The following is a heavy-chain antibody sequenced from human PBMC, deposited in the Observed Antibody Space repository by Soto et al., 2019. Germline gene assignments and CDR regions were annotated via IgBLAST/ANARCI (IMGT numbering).Heavy chain of an antibody. D-gene: IGHD2-15*01. CDR2: IRCFSPYT. V-gene: IGHV3-21*01. J-gene: IGHJ6*02. CDR3: ARDRGYDAHDYYYNAMDV. CDR1: GFTFSSHS. Sequence: GGSVRLSCSASGFTFSSHSMNWVRQAPGKGREWVSAIRCFSPYTFYADSVKGRFTISRDNAKNSLYLQMNSLRAEDTAVYYCARDRGYDAHDYYYNAMDVWGQGTTVTVSS.